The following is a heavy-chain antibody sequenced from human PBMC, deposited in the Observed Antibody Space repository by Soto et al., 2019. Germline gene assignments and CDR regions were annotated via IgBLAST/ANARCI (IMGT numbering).Heavy chain of an antibody. D-gene: IGHD4-4*01. CDR3: GKGLDSYYYYGMDV. CDR2: ISGNGGST. CDR1: GFLFSNYA. J-gene: IGHJ6*02. V-gene: IGHV3-23*01. Sequence: LRLSCAASGFLFSNYAMNWVRQAPGKGLEWVSSISGNGGSTYYAGSVKGRFSISRDKSKNTVDLQMNSLRDEDTAVYYCGKGLDSYYYYGMDVWGRGTTVTVSS.